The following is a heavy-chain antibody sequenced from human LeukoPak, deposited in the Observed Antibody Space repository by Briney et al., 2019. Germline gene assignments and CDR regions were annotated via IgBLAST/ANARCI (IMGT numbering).Heavy chain of an antibody. CDR1: GFTFSSCW. CDR2: INSDGSST. V-gene: IGHV3-74*01. Sequence: GGSLRLSCAASGFTFSSCWMHWVRRGPGMGLVWVARINSDGSSTNYADSVKGRFTISRDNAKNTLYLQMSSLRVEDTAVYYCARVTSLTGTIFDSWGQGNLVSVSS. D-gene: IGHD1-7*01. J-gene: IGHJ4*02. CDR3: ARVTSLTGTIFDS.